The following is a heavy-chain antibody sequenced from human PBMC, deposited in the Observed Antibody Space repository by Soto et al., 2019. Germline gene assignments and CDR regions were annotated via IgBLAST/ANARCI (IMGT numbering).Heavy chain of an antibody. CDR2: IYHSGST. CDR3: ARLAPIAAADGMDV. D-gene: IGHD6-13*01. Sequence: SETLSLTCAVSGYSISSGYYWGWIRQSPGKGLEWIGSIYHSGSTYYNPSLKSRVIISXXXXXXQXSXKXXXVTAXDTAVYYCARLAPIAAADGMDVWGQGTTVTVSS. V-gene: IGHV4-38-2*01. J-gene: IGHJ6*02. CDR1: GYSISSGYY.